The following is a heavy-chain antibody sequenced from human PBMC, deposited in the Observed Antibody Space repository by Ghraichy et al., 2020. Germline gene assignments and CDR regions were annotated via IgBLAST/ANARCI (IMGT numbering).Heavy chain of an antibody. CDR2: NSGSGGST. Sequence: GLLRDKTNSGSGGSTYYADSVKGRFTISRDNSKNTLYLQMNSLRAEDTAVYYCAKERSSSWHWGFDYWGQGTLVTV. V-gene: IGHV3-23*01. D-gene: IGHD6-13*01. J-gene: IGHJ4*02. CDR3: AKERSSSWHWGFDY.